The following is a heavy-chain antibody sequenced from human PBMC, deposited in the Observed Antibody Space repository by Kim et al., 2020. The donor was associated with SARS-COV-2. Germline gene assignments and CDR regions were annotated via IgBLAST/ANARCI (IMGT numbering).Heavy chain of an antibody. V-gene: IGHV3-23*01. Sequence: GGSLRLSCAASGFTFSSYAMSWVRQAPGKGLEWVSAISGSGGSTYYADSVKGRFTISRANSKNTLYLQMNSLRAEATAVYYCARRWVAAPFDYWGQGTLVTVSS. CDR1: GFTFSSYA. CDR3: ARRWVAAPFDY. CDR2: ISGSGGST. D-gene: IGHD6-6*01. J-gene: IGHJ4*02.